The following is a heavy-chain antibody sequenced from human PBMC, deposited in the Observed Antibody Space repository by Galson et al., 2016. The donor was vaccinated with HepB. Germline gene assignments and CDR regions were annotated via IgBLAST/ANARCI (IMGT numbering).Heavy chain of an antibody. V-gene: IGHV1-69*13. CDR3: ARERGYLRISIFGVATEGFGMDV. CDR1: GGTFSKDA. J-gene: IGHJ6*02. CDR2: IIPGFGTP. Sequence: SVKVSCKGSGGTFSKDAITWVRQAPGQGLEWMGGIIPGFGTPNYAQKFQGRVTITADESTSTAYMEVRSLRSEETAVYYCARERGYLRISIFGVATEGFGMDVWGQGTTVTVSS. D-gene: IGHD3-3*01.